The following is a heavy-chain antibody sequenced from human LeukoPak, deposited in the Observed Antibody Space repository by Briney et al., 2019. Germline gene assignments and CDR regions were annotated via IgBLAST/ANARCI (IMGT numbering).Heavy chain of an antibody. V-gene: IGHV4-38-2*02. Sequence: SETLSLTCTVSGGSISSYYWSWIRQPPGKGLEWIGSIYHSGSTYYNPSLKSRVTISVDTSKNQFSLKLSSVTAADTAVYYCARDGITGTIDYWGQGTLVTVSS. CDR2: IYHSGST. D-gene: IGHD1-20*01. J-gene: IGHJ4*02. CDR3: ARDGITGTIDY. CDR1: GGSISSYY.